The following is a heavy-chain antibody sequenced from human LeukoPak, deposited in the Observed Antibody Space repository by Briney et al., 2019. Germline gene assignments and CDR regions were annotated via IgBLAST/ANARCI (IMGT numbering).Heavy chain of an antibody. CDR2: IYYSGST. CDR1: GGSISSGGYY. CDR3: ARGPYYYGSGSYGRQNWFDP. Sequence: SETLSLTCTVSGGSISSGGYYWSWIRQLPGKGLEWIGYIYYSGSTYYNPSLKSRVTISVDTSKNQFSLKLSSVTAADTAVYYCARGPYYYGSGSYGRQNWFDPWGQGTLVTVSS. D-gene: IGHD3-10*01. V-gene: IGHV4-31*03. J-gene: IGHJ5*02.